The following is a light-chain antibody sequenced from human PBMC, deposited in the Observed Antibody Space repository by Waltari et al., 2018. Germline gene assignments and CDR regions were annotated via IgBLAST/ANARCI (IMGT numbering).Light chain of an antibody. Sequence: DMVLTQSHATLPLSPGDRATLSCRASQSLSTYLAWYQQKPGQAPSLLISDTSNSPTGIPARFSRSGSGTDFTLTISRLEPEDFAVYYCQQRRNWPLTFGGGTKVEIK. V-gene: IGKV3-11*01. CDR2: DTS. CDR1: QSLSTY. J-gene: IGKJ4*01. CDR3: QQRRNWPLT.